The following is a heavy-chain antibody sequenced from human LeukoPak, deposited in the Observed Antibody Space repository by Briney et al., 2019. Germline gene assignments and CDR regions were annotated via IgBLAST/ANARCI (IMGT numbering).Heavy chain of an antibody. CDR1: GGSISSGDYY. Sequence: SETLSLTCTVSGGSISSGDYYWSWIRQPPGKGLEWIGYIYYSGSTYYNPSLKSRVTISVDRSKNQFSLKLSSVTAADTAVYYCARLLYSSSSYGSFDYWGQGTLVTVSS. V-gene: IGHV4-30-4*01. CDR2: IYYSGST. CDR3: ARLLYSSSSYGSFDY. D-gene: IGHD6-6*01. J-gene: IGHJ4*02.